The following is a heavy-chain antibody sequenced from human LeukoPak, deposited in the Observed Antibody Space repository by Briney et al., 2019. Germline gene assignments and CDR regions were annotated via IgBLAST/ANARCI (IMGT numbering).Heavy chain of an antibody. CDR3: ARVRVRGLRTNAFDI. D-gene: IGHD3-10*01. J-gene: IGHJ3*02. Sequence: ASVTVSCKASGYTFTTYYMHWVRQAPGQGLEWMGIINPSGGTTGYAQKFQGRLTMTRDTSTTTVYMELSSLRSEDTAVYYCARVRVRGLRTNAFDIWGQGTMVTVSS. CDR1: GYTFTTYY. CDR2: INPSGGTT. V-gene: IGHV1-46*01.